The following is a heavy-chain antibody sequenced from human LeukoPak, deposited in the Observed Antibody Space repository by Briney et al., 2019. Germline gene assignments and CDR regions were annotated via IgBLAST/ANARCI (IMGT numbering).Heavy chain of an antibody. J-gene: IGHJ4*02. Sequence: SGGSLRLSCAASGFTFSSYDMHWVRQATGKGLEWVSAIGTAGDTHYPGSVKCRFTISRENAKNALYLQMNSLRAGDTAVYYCARAKGPWRFDYWGQGTLVTVSS. CDR3: ARAKGPWRFDY. D-gene: IGHD1-1*01. CDR2: IGTAGDT. V-gene: IGHV3-13*01. CDR1: GFTFSSYD.